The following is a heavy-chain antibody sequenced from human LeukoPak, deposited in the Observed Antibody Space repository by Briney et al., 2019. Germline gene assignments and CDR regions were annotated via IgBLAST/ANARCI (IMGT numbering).Heavy chain of an antibody. CDR1: GGTFSSYA. CDR2: IIPIFGTA. CDR3: VVVVIGYNWFDP. Sequence: ASVKVSCKASGGTFSSYAISWVRQAPGQGLEWMGGIIPIFGTANYAQKFQGRVTITTDESTSTAYMELSSLRSEDTAVYYCVVVVIGYNWFDPWGQGTLVTVSS. V-gene: IGHV1-69*05. D-gene: IGHD3-22*01. J-gene: IGHJ5*02.